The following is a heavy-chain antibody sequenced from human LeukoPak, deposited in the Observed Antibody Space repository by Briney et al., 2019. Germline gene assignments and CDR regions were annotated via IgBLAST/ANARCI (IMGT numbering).Heavy chain of an antibody. CDR2: IKQDGSER. D-gene: IGHD1-26*01. CDR1: GFTFNNYW. CDR3: ARDLGGATGIDY. V-gene: IGHV3-7*01. Sequence: GGSLRLSCAASGFTFNNYWMSWVRQAPGKGLEWVANIKQDGSERYYVDSVKGRFTISRDNAKKTLYLQMNSLRAEDTAVYFCARDLGGATGIDYWGQGTLVTVSS. J-gene: IGHJ4*02.